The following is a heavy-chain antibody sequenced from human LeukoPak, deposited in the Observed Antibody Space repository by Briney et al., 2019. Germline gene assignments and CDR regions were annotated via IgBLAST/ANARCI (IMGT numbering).Heavy chain of an antibody. CDR3: ARGTWDYDILTGYSYYYYYMDV. Sequence: SVKVSCKASGYTFTGYYIHWVRQAPGQGLEWMGWINPTSGGTNFAQKFQGRVTMTRDTSISTAYMELSRLRSDDTAVYYCARGTWDYDILTGYSYYYYYMDVWGKGTTVTISS. CDR1: GYTFTGYY. D-gene: IGHD3-9*01. V-gene: IGHV1-2*02. J-gene: IGHJ6*03. CDR2: INPTSGGT.